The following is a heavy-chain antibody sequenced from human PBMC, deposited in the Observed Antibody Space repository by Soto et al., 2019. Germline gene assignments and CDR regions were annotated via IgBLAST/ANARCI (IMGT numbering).Heavy chain of an antibody. D-gene: IGHD3-16*02. CDR2: IYWGDGK. J-gene: IGHJ4*02. Sequence: QITLKESGPTLVKPTQTLTLTCTLSGFSLSTRGVGVGWIRQPPGKALEWLALIYWGDGKRYSPSLKSSITITNDTSKKQVVLRMSNMAPVDTATYYCAHSRLRLGELSLFDYWGQGTPVTVS. CDR3: AHSRLRLGELSLFDY. V-gene: IGHV2-5*02. CDR1: GFSLSTRGVG.